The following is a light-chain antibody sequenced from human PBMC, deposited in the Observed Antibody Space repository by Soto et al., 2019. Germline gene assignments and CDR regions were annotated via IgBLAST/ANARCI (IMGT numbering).Light chain of an antibody. Sequence: EIVLTQSPATLSLSPGERATLSCWASQSVGTSLAWYQQKPGQAPSLLIYDASNRATGIPARFSGSGSGIDFTLTISSLEPEDFAVYYCQQRSSWPLTFGGGTKVQIK. CDR1: QSVGTS. J-gene: IGKJ4*01. V-gene: IGKV3-11*01. CDR2: DAS. CDR3: QQRSSWPLT.